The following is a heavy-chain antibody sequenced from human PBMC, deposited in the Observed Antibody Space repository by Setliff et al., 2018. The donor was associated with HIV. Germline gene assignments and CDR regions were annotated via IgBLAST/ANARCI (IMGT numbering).Heavy chain of an antibody. V-gene: IGHV3-30*02. CDR1: GFTFSSHA. CDR3: ARGGFGVVIIERLGVDY. J-gene: IGHJ4*02. D-gene: IGHD3-3*01. Sequence: GGSLRLSCAASGFTFSSHAMHWVRQAPGKGLEWVALIWYDGSNKLYADSVKGRFTISRDNSKNTLYLQMNSLRAEDTAVYYCARGGFGVVIIERLGVDYWGQGTKVTVSS. CDR2: IWYDGSNK.